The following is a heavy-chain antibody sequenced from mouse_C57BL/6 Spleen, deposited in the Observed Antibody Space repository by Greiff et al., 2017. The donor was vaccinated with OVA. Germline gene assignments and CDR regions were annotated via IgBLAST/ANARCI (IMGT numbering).Heavy chain of an antibody. J-gene: IGHJ1*03. CDR3: ARINVVATPYWYFDV. D-gene: IGHD1-1*01. V-gene: IGHV1-58*01. CDR2: IYIGNGYT. CDR1: GYTFTSYG. Sequence: EVQVVESGAELVRPGSSVKMSCKTSGYTFTSYGINWVKQRPGQGLEWIGYIYIGNGYTEYNEKFKGKATLTSDTSSSTAYMQLSSLTSEDSAIYFCARINVVATPYWYFDVWGTGTTVTVSS.